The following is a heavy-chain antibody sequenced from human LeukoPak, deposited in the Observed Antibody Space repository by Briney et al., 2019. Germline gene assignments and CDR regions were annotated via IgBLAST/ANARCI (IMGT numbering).Heavy chain of an antibody. CDR1: GYTFTSYG. Sequence: ASVTVSCKASGYTFTSYGISWVRQAPGQELEWMGWISAYNGNTNYAQKLQGRVTMTTDTSTSTAYMELRSLRSDDTAVYYCARNPLPLYSGYDYLFDYWGQATLVTVSS. V-gene: IGHV1-18*04. D-gene: IGHD5-12*01. CDR2: ISAYNGNT. J-gene: IGHJ4*02. CDR3: ARNPLPLYSGYDYLFDY.